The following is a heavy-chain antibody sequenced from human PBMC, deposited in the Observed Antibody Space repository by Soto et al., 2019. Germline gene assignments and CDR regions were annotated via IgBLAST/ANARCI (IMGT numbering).Heavy chain of an antibody. Sequence: SVKVSVEASGYAFFKYFIHWVRQAPGQGLEWIGIINPSRGSATYGPIFQGRVSLTTDMPTSTVYMELSSLRSEDTAIYYCARPLIGNTIDLWGQGTSVTVSS. CDR3: ARPLIGNTIDL. CDR2: INPSRGSA. D-gene: IGHD1-7*01. J-gene: IGHJ3*01. V-gene: IGHV1-46*01. CDR1: GYAFFKYF.